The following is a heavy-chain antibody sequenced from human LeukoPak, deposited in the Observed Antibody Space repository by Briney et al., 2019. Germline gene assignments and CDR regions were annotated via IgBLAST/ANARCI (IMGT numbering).Heavy chain of an antibody. CDR2: ISSSSSYI. D-gene: IGHD6-13*01. Sequence: GGSLRLSCAASGFTFSSYSMNWVRQAPGKGLEWVSSISSSSSYIYYADSVKGRFTISRDNAKNSLYLQMNSLRAEDTAVYYCARDRAAGIAAAGKVNYYYYYYMDVWGKGTTVTVSS. V-gene: IGHV3-21*01. CDR1: GFTFSSYS. J-gene: IGHJ6*03. CDR3: ARDRAAGIAAAGKVNYYYYYYMDV.